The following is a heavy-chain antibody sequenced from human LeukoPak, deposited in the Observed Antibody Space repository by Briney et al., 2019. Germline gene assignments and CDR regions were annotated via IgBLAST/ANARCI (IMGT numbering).Heavy chain of an antibody. CDR2: TYYRSNWFN. CDR3: AKNYGDSNWFDP. J-gene: IGHJ5*02. V-gene: IGHV6-1*01. D-gene: IGHD4-17*01. Sequence: SQTLSLTCAITGDSVSSNSAAWNWIRQSPSRGLEWLGRTYYRSNWFNDFALSVKSRITINPDTSKNQFSLQLNSVTPEDTAVYYCAKNYGDSNWFDPWGQGTLVTVSS. CDR1: GDSVSSNSAA.